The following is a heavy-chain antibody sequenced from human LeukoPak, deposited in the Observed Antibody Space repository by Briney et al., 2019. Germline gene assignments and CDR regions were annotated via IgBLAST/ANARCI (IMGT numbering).Heavy chain of an antibody. D-gene: IGHD5-18*01. Sequence: RPGGSLRLSCAASGFTFDDYGMSWVRQAPGKGLEWVSGINWNGGSTGYADSVKGRFTISRDNAKNSLYLQMNSLRAEDTALYYCARAFGIQLWSTFDYWGQGTLVTVSS. CDR2: INWNGGST. CDR1: GFTFDDYG. CDR3: ARAFGIQLWSTFDY. V-gene: IGHV3-20*04. J-gene: IGHJ4*02.